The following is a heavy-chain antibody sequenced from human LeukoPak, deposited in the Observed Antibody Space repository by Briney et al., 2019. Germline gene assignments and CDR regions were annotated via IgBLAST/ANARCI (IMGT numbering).Heavy chain of an antibody. CDR2: ISSDGSQR. CDR1: GFTFSSYA. J-gene: IGHJ5*02. V-gene: IGHV3-30-3*01. CDR3: ASWGCYSTGRYSLP. D-gene: IGHD2/OR15-2a*01. Sequence: GRSLRLSCAASGFTFSSYALHWVRQAPGKGLEWVAVISSDGSQRYYTDSVKGRFTISRDNFKDTLSLQMNSLRAEDTAMYYCASWGCYSTGRYSLPWGQGTLATVSS.